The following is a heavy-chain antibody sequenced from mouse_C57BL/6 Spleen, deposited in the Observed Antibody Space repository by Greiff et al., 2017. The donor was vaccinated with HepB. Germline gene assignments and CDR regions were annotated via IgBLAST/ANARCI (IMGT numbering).Heavy chain of an antibody. D-gene: IGHD4-1*01. Sequence: EVMLVESGGGLVQPGGSLSLSCAASGFTFTDYYMSWVRQPPGKALEWLGFIRNKANGYTTEYSASVKGRFTISRDNSQSILYLQMNALRAEDSATYYCASYAGTGGYFDYWGQGTTLTVSS. CDR2: IRNKANGYTT. V-gene: IGHV7-3*01. J-gene: IGHJ2*01. CDR1: GFTFTDYY. CDR3: ASYAGTGGYFDY.